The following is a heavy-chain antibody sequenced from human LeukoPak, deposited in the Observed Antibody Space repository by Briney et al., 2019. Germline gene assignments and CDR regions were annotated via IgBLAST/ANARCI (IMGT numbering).Heavy chain of an antibody. Sequence: PGGSLRLSCAASGFTFSSYAMHWVRQAPGKGLEWVAVISYDGSNKYYADSVKGRFTISRDNSKNTLYLQMNSLRAEDTAVYYCARDHRGPNNWFDPWGQGTLVTVSS. CDR2: ISYDGSNK. CDR3: ARDHRGPNNWFDP. V-gene: IGHV3-30*14. CDR1: GFTFSSYA. J-gene: IGHJ5*02.